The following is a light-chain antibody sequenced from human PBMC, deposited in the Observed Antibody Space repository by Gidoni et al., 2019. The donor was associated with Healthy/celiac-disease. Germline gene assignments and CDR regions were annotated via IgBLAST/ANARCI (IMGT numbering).Light chain of an antibody. CDR2: GAS. Sequence: IVLTQSPGTLSLSPGERATLSGRASQSVSSSYLAWYQPKPGQAPRLLIYGASSRATGIPDRFSGSGSGTDFTLTISRLEPEDFAVYYCQQYGSSPPWTFGQGTKVEIK. V-gene: IGKV3-20*01. J-gene: IGKJ1*01. CDR1: QSVSSSY. CDR3: QQYGSSPPWT.